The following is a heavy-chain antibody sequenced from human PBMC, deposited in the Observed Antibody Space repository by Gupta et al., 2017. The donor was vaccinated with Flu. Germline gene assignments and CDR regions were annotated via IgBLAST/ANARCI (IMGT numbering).Heavy chain of an antibody. J-gene: IGHJ4*02. CDR2: IYHSGST. Sequence: QVQLQESGPGLVKPSGTLSLTCAVSGGSLSSSYWWTWVRQPPGKGLEWIGEIYHSGSTNYNPSLKSRVTISVDKSKNQFSLKLNSMTAADTAVYYCARKLLGELLPDYWGQGTLVTVSS. V-gene: IGHV4-4*02. CDR3: ARKLLGELLPDY. D-gene: IGHD3-10*01. CDR1: GGSLSSSYW.